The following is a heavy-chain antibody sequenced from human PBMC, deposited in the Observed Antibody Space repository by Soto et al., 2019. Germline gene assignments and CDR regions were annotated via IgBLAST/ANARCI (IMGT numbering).Heavy chain of an antibody. CDR2: IIPIFGTA. CDR1: GGTFSSYA. V-gene: IGHV1-69*12. Sequence: QVQLVQSGAEVKKPGSSVKVSCKASGGTFSSYAISWVRQAPGQGLEWMGGIIPIFGTANYAQKFQGRVTITADESTSTAYMELSSLRSEDTAVYYGGAPGAVAGDDAFDIWGQGTMVTVSS. D-gene: IGHD6-19*01. J-gene: IGHJ3*02. CDR3: GAPGAVAGDDAFDI.